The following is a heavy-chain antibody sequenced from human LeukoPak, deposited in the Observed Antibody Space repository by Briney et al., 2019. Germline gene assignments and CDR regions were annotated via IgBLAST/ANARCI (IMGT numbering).Heavy chain of an antibody. CDR2: ISSGSSYI. CDR3: ARDCSSTSCYSWIDY. J-gene: IGHJ4*02. D-gene: IGHD2-2*02. CDR1: GFTFSSYS. Sequence: PGGSLRLSCAASGFTFSSYSMNWVRQAPGKGLEWVSSISSGSSYIYYADSVKGRFTISRDNAKNSLYLQMNSLRAEDTAVYYCARDCSSTSCYSWIDYWGQGTLVTVSS. V-gene: IGHV3-21*01.